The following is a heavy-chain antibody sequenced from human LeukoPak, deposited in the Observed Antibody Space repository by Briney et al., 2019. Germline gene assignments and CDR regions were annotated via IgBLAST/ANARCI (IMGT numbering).Heavy chain of an antibody. CDR3: AGGRYIAARSGYYYYYMDV. J-gene: IGHJ6*03. CDR1: GGTFSSYA. CDR2: IIPVFGTA. Sequence: AASVKVSCKASGGTFSSYAISWVRQAPGQGLEWMGGIIPVFGTANYAQKLQGRGTITTDESTSTAYMELSSLRSEDTAVYYCAGGRYIAARSGYYYYYMDVWGKGTTVTVSS. D-gene: IGHD6-6*01. V-gene: IGHV1-69*05.